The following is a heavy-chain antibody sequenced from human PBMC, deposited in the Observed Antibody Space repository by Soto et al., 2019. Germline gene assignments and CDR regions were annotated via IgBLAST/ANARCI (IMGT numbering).Heavy chain of an antibody. CDR1: GFTFSSYA. CDR3: AKCEGEQWLVLVDY. V-gene: IGHV3-23*01. J-gene: IGHJ4*02. Sequence: GGSLRLSCAASGFTFSSYAMSWVRQAPGKGLEWVSAISGSGGSTYYADSVKGRFTISRDNSKNTLYLQMNSLRAEDTAVYYCAKCEGEQWLVLVDYWGQGTLVTVSS. CDR2: ISGSGGST. D-gene: IGHD6-19*01.